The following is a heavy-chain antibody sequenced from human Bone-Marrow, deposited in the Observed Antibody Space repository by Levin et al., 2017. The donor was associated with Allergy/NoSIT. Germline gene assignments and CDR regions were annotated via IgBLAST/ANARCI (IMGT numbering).Heavy chain of an antibody. V-gene: IGHV3-23*01. J-gene: IGHJ4*02. Sequence: GGSLRLSCAASGFTFSSYAMSWVRQAPGKGLEWVSAISGTGGSTYYADSVKGRFTISRDNSKNTLYLQMSSLRAEDTAVYYCAKDLWGSSGWQDQFFDYWGQGTLVTVSS. CDR3: AKDLWGSSGWQDQFFDY. D-gene: IGHD6-19*01. CDR2: ISGTGGST. CDR1: GFTFSSYA.